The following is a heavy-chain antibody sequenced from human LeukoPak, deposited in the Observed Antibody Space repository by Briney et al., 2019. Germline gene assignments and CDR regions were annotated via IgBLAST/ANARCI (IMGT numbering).Heavy chain of an antibody. CDR1: GYFISSGYY. CDR2: MYYSGST. CDR3: ARHRSGSSSYYYYMDV. J-gene: IGHJ6*03. D-gene: IGHD3-22*01. Sequence: PSETLSLTCAVSGYFISSGYYWGWIRQPPGKGLEWIGSMYYSGSTYYNPSLKSRVTISVDTSKNQFSLKLTSVTAADTAVYYCARHRSGSSSYYYYMDVWGKGSTVTVSS. V-gene: IGHV4-38-2*01.